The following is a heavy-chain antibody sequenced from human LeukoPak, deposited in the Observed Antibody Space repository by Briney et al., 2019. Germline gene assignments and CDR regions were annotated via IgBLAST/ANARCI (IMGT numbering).Heavy chain of an antibody. J-gene: IGHJ4*02. CDR3: AREARVLLNFIDY. V-gene: IGHV4-39*07. Sequence: SETLSLTCTVSGDSISSSSYYWGWIRQPPGKGLEWIGSIYYSGSTYYNPSLKSRVTISEDTSKNQFSLKLSSVTAADTAVYYCAREARVLLNFIDYWGQGTLVTVSS. CDR1: GDSISSSSYY. CDR2: IYYSGST. D-gene: IGHD3-9*01.